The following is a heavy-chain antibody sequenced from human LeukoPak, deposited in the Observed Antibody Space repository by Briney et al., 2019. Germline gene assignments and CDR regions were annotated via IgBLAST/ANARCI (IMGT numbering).Heavy chain of an antibody. CDR1: GFTFSSYA. J-gene: IGHJ4*02. Sequence: GSLRLSCAASGFTFSSYAMSWVRQAPGKGLEWIGHIHYSVTTNYNPSLKSRVTMSLDTSKNQFSLKLTSVTAADTAIYFCARWGTYWGQGILVTVSS. V-gene: IGHV4-59*01. D-gene: IGHD7-27*01. CDR2: IHYSVTT. CDR3: ARWGTY.